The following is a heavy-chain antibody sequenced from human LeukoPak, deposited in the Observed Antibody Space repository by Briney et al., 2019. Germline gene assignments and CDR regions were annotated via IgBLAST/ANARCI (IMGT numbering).Heavy chain of an antibody. D-gene: IGHD1-26*01. CDR3: ARGPEEWDGEYYFDY. CDR1: GGSISSGSYY. V-gene: IGHV4-61*02. Sequence: PSETLSLTCTVSGGSISSGSYYCSWIRQPAGKGLEWIGRIYTSGSTNHNPSIKSRVTISVDTSKNQFSLKLSSVTAADTAVYYCARGPEEWDGEYYFDYWGQGTLVTVSS. CDR2: IYTSGST. J-gene: IGHJ4*02.